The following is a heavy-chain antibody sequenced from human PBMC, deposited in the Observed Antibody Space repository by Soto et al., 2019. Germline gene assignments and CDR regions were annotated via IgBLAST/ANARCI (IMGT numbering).Heavy chain of an antibody. J-gene: IGHJ5*02. D-gene: IGHD3-22*01. V-gene: IGHV2-5*01. Sequence: SGPTLVNPAQTLTLTCTFSGFSLSTSGVGVGWIRQPPGKALEWLALIYWNDDKRYSPSLKSRLTITKDTSKNQVVLTMTNMDPVDTATYYCAHRVTYYYDSSGYYWFDPWGQGTLVTVSS. CDR1: GFSLSTSGVG. CDR2: IYWNDDK. CDR3: AHRVTYYYDSSGYYWFDP.